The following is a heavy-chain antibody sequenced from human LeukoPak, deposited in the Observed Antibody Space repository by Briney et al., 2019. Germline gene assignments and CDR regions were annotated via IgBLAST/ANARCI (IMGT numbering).Heavy chain of an antibody. CDR1: GGPISNYY. J-gene: IGHJ4*02. CDR2: IFYSGST. Sequence: PSETLSLTCAVSGGPISNYYWSWIRQPPGKGLEWIGYIFYSGSTNYNPSLKSRVTTSVDTSKNQFSLKLNSVTAADTAVYYCARAKHTYYYDSSGYYIDYWGQGTLVTVSS. CDR3: ARAKHTYYYDSSGYYIDY. D-gene: IGHD3-22*01. V-gene: IGHV4-59*01.